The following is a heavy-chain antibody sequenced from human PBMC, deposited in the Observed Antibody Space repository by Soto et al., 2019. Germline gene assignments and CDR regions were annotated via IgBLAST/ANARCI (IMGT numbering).Heavy chain of an antibody. CDR3: TTCAMGDRYVIYFYGIDV. CDR1: GDSVASNSAA. CDR2: TYYRSKWYT. V-gene: IGHV6-1*01. J-gene: IGHJ6*02. Sequence: SQTLSLTCSISGDSVASNSAAWNWIRQSPSRGLEWLGRTYYRSKWYTDYAASVKSRITINPDTSKNQVSLQRKSVTPEDTALYYCTTCAMGDRYVIYFYGIDVWGQGTTVTVS. D-gene: IGHD2-21*02.